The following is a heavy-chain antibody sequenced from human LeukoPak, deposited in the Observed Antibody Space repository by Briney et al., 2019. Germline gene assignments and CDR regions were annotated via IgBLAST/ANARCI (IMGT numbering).Heavy chain of an antibody. V-gene: IGHV3-7*01. J-gene: IGHJ4*02. CDR3: ARALVATISSTWTTVTTRGFDY. CDR2: IKQDGSEK. CDR1: GFTFSSYW. D-gene: IGHD4-17*01. Sequence: GGSLRLSSAASGFTFSSYWMSWVRQAPGKGLEWVANIKQDGSEKYYVDSVKGRFTISRDNAKNSLYLQMNSLRAEDTAVYYCARALVATISSTWTTVTTRGFDYWGQGTLVTVSS.